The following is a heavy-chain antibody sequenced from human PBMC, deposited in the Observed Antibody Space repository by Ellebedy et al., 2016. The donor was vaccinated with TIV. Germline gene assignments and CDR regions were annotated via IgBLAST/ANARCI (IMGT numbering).Heavy chain of an antibody. CDR2: IYHTGTT. CDR3: ARDQVVRGGYHGMDV. Sequence: SETLSLXXTVSGGSVSDGSTSSTDYYWSWIRQHPVKGLEWIGYIYHTGTTYYNPSLKSRVSISVDTSKNQVSLRLRSVTVADAAVYYCARDQVVRGGYHGMDVWGPGTTVTVSS. J-gene: IGHJ6*02. V-gene: IGHV4-31*03. D-gene: IGHD3-10*01. CDR1: GGSVSDGSTSSTDYY.